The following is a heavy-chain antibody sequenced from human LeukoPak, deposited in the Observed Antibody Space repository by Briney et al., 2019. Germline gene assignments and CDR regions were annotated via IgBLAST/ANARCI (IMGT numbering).Heavy chain of an antibody. CDR1: GSTFSSHE. V-gene: IGHV3-48*03. Sequence: GGSLRLSCVASGSTFSSHEMNWVRQAPGKGLEWVSSISSSGSSIRYADSVKGRFTVSRDNAKNTLYLQMNSLRAEDTSVYYCARAFDYWGQGALVTVSS. CDR2: ISSSGSSI. J-gene: IGHJ4*02. CDR3: ARAFDY.